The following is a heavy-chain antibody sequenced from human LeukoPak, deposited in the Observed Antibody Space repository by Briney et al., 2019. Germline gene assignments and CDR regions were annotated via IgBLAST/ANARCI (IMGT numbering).Heavy chain of an antibody. CDR1: GGSISSSSYY. Sequence: ASETLSLTCTVSGGSISSSSYYWGWIRQPPGKGLEWIGEINPRGSTIHNPSLKSRVTISLDTSKNQFSLKLSSVTAADTAVYNCARETKLLANPQYHFFMDVWSKGTTVTVSS. CDR2: INPRGST. D-gene: IGHD2-15*01. CDR3: ARETKLLANPQYHFFMDV. J-gene: IGHJ6*03. V-gene: IGHV4-39*07.